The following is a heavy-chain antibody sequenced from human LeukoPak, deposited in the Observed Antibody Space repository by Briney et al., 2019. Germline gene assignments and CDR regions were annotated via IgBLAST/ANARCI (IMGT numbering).Heavy chain of an antibody. CDR1: GGSISSGSYY. Sequence: SQTLSLTCTVSGGSISSGSYYWSWIRQPAGKGLEWIGRIYTSGSTNYNPSLKSRVTISVDTSKNQFSLKLSSVTAADTAVYYCAREPKYYYDSSGYPGYWGQGTLVTVSS. J-gene: IGHJ4*02. V-gene: IGHV4-61*02. CDR3: AREPKYYYDSSGYPGY. D-gene: IGHD3-22*01. CDR2: IYTSGST.